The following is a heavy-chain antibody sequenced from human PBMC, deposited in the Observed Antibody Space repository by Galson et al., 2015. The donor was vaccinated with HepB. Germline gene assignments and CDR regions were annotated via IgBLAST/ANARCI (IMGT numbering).Heavy chain of an antibody. CDR2: IYPGDSDT. D-gene: IGHD6-19*01. CDR3: ARSVPPRSVYYYYYMDV. J-gene: IGHJ6*03. CDR1: GYSFTSYW. Sequence: QSGAEVKKPGESLKISCKGSGYSFTSYWIGWVRQMPGKGLEWMGIIYPGDSDTRYSPSFQGQVTISADKSISTAYLQWSSLKASDTAMYYCARSVPPRSVYYYYYMDVWGKGTTVTVSS. V-gene: IGHV5-51*03.